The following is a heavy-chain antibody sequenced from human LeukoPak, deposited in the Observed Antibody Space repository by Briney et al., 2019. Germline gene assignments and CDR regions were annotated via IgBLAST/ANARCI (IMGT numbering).Heavy chain of an antibody. V-gene: IGHV4-39*07. D-gene: IGHD1-26*01. CDR3: ARFNSGSYQHHFDY. CDR2: IYYSGST. J-gene: IGHJ4*02. CDR1: GGSISSSSYY. Sequence: PSETLSLTCTVSGGSISSSSYYWGWIRQPPGKGLECIGSIYYSGSTYYNPSLKSRVTISIDTSKNQFSLKLSSVTAADTAVYYCARFNSGSYQHHFDYWGQGTLVTASS.